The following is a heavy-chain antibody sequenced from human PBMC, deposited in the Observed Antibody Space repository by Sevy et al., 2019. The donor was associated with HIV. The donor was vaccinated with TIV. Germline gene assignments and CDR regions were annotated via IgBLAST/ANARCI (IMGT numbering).Heavy chain of an antibody. Sequence: GALRLSCVASGFTFPIYSVLWVRQAPGKGLEWLTLISYDGNYKYYADSVKGRFTISRDNSNNILYLQMSSLRVEDTALYFSARVAVEYCTNDCYHRFDHWGLGTLVTVSS. V-gene: IGHV3-30*04. CDR2: ISYDGNYK. J-gene: IGHJ4*02. CDR3: ARVAVEYCTNDCYHRFDH. D-gene: IGHD2-8*01. CDR1: GFTFPIYS.